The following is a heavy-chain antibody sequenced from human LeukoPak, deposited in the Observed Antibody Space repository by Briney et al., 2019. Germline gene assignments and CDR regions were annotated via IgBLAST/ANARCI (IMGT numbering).Heavy chain of an antibody. CDR1: GFTFSSYS. D-gene: IGHD2-15*01. V-gene: IGHV3-48*01. CDR2: ISSSSSTI. CDR3: ARAPQSVYCSGGSCYPGYYYYYMDV. J-gene: IGHJ6*03. Sequence: GGSLRLSCAASGFTFSSYSMNWVRQAPGKGLEWVSYISSSSSTIYYADSVKGRFTISRDNAKNSLYLQMNSLRAEDTAVYYCARAPQSVYCSGGSCYPGYYYYYMDVWGKGTTVTVSS.